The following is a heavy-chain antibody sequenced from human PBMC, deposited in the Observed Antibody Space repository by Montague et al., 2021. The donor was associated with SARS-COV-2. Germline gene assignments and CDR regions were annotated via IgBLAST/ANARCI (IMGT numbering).Heavy chain of an antibody. CDR2: FDHSGDT. CDR1: GGSISGHY. CDR3: AREFRIELWQTNWYFGL. D-gene: IGHD3-16*01. V-gene: IGHV4-59*11. Sequence: SETRSLTCSVSGGSISGHYWSWIWKPPGKGLEWIGNFDHSGDTKYNPSLKSRATISVDTSKNQFALRLHSVTAADTAVYYCAREFRIELWQTNWYFGLWGRGTLVTVSS. J-gene: IGHJ2*01.